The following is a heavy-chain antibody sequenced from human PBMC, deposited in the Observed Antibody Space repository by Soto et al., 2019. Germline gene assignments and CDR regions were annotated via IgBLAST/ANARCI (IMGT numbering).Heavy chain of an antibody. J-gene: IGHJ6*02. CDR3: ARSMYSTSAQLYYGMDV. CDR1: GYSIRSGYF. D-gene: IGHD6-6*01. V-gene: IGHV4-38-2*01. CDR2: MYHSGIT. Sequence: SETLSLTCAVSGYSIRSGYFWGWIRQPPGKGLAWIGSMYHSGITYYNLSLKSRVTISVDTSKNQLSLKLSSSTAADTAVYYCARSMYSTSAQLYYGMDVWGQGTTVTVSS.